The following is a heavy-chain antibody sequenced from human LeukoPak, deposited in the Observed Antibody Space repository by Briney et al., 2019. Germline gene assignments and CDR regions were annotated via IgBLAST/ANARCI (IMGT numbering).Heavy chain of an antibody. D-gene: IGHD3-10*01. CDR3: ARGLSSVNDAFDI. V-gene: IGHV3-23*01. J-gene: IGHJ3*02. Sequence: PGGSLRLSCAASEFVFSAYAMNWVRQAPGKGLEWVSCIGASGSSTYYADSVKGRFTISRDNSKTTLYLQMNSLRAEDTAVYYCARGLSSVNDAFDIWGQGTMVTVSS. CDR2: IGASGSST. CDR1: EFVFSAYA.